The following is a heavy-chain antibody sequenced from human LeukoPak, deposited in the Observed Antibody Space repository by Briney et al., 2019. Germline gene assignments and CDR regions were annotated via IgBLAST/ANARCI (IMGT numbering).Heavy chain of an antibody. V-gene: IGHV5-51*01. CDR2: IYPGDSDT. J-gene: IGHJ5*02. CDR1: GYSFTSYW. D-gene: IGHD6-13*01. CDR3: AIKQQLALNWFDP. Sequence: GESLKISCKGSGYSFTSYWIGWVRQMPGKGLKWMGIIYPGDSDTRYSPSFQGQVTISADKSISTAYLQWSSLKASDTAMYYCAIKQQLALNWFDPWGQGTLVTVSS.